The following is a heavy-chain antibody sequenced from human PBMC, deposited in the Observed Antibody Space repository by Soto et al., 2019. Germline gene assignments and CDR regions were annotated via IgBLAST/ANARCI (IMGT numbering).Heavy chain of an antibody. D-gene: IGHD6-6*01. CDR1: GFTFSSYA. V-gene: IGHV3-23*01. J-gene: IGHJ4*02. CDR2: ISGSGGST. CDR3: EKVFYYIAARPHFDY. Sequence: GGSLRLSCAASGFTFSSYAMSWVRQAPGKGLEWVSAISGSGGSTYYADSVKGRFTISRDNSKNTLYLQMNSLRAEDTTVYYWEKVFYYIAARPHFDYGGQGTLVTVSS.